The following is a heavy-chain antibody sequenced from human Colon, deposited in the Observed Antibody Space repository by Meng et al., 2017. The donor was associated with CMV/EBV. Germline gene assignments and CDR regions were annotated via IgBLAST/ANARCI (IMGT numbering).Heavy chain of an antibody. CDR2: IHYSGNT. CDR1: GGYVNSDDDF. J-gene: IGHJ5*02. CDR3: ARDVMLPAPFFDP. V-gene: IGHV4-61*08. D-gene: IGHD2-2*01. Sequence: VAGGYVNSDDDFWSWLRQPPGKGLEWIGYIHYSGNTNYNPSLKSRVTMSIDTSKNQFSLTLFSVTAADTAVYYCARDVMLPAPFFDPWGQGTLVTVSS.